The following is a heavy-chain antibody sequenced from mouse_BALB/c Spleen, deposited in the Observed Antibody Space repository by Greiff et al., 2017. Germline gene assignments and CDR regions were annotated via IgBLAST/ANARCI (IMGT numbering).Heavy chain of an antibody. Sequence: VQLKQSGAELVRSGASVKLSCTASGFNIKYYYMHWVKQRPEQGLEWIGWIDPENGDTEYAPKFQGKATMTADTSSNTAYLQLSSLTSEDTAVYYCNAQAWFAYWGQGTLVTVSA. J-gene: IGHJ3*01. CDR1: GFNIKYYY. CDR3: NAQAWFAY. CDR2: IDPENGDT. V-gene: IGHV14-4*02.